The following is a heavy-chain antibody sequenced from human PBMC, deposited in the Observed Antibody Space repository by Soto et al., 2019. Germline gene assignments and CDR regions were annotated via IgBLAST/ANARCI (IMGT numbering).Heavy chain of an antibody. D-gene: IGHD5-18*01. J-gene: IGHJ4*02. CDR1: GFTFSSYA. Sequence: PEGSVRLSCSASGFTFSSYAMSWVHQAPGKGLEWVSAISGSGGSTYYADSVKGRFTISRDNSKNTLYLQMNSLRAEDTAGYYCAKDPRGYSYGYAADYSGQATLDTVSS. V-gene: IGHV3-23*01. CDR2: ISGSGGST. CDR3: AKDPRGYSYGYAADY.